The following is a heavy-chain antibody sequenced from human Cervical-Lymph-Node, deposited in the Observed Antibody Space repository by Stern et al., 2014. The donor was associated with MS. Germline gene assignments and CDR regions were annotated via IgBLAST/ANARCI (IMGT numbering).Heavy chain of an antibody. CDR1: GFTFSSYW. CDR2: INSDGSNI. CDR3: ARELHPAHGAGACFDP. D-gene: IGHD3-10*01. Sequence: EVQLVESGGGLVQPGGSLRLSCAASGFTFSSYWMHWVRQAPGKGLVWVSHINSDGSNIYYADSVKGRFTISRDDAKNTLYLQMNSLRVEDTAIYYCARELHPAHGAGACFDPWGQGTLVTVSS. J-gene: IGHJ5*02. V-gene: IGHV3-74*01.